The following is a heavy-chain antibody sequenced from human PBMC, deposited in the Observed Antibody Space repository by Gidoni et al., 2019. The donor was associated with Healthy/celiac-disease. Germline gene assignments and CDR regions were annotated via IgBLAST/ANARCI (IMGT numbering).Heavy chain of an antibody. J-gene: IGHJ5*02. D-gene: IGHD4-17*01. CDR1: GGSISSSNW. CDR3: ARDPSDYGGNSQSHWFDP. Sequence: QVQLQESGPGLVKPSGTLSPTCAGSGGSISSSNWWSWVRQPTGKGLEWIGEIYHSGSTNYNPSLKSRVTISVDKSKNQFSLKLSSVTAADTAVYYCARDPSDYGGNSQSHWFDPWGQGTLVTVSS. CDR2: IYHSGST. V-gene: IGHV4-4*02.